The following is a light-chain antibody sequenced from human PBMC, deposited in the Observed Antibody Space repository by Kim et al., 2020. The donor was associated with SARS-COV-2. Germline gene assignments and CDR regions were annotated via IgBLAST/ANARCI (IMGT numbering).Light chain of an antibody. CDR3: QTWGTGIWV. J-gene: IGLJ3*02. Sequence: QLVLTQSPSASASLGASVKLTCTLSSGHSTYAIAWHQQQPEKGPRYLMKLNSDDTHNRGDGIPDRFSGSSSGAARYLTISSLQSEDEADYYCQTWGTGIWVFGGGTKLTVL. V-gene: IGLV4-69*02. CDR2: LNSDDTH. CDR1: SGHSTYA.